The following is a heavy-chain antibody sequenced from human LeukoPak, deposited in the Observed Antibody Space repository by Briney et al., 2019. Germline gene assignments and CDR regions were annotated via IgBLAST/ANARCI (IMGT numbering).Heavy chain of an antibody. J-gene: IGHJ4*02. V-gene: IGHV1-18*01. CDR2: ISAYNGNT. D-gene: IGHD1-26*01. Sequence: GSSVKVSCKASGGTFSSYAISWVRQAPGQGLEWMGWISAYNGNTNYAQKLQGRVTMTTDTSTSTAYMELRSLRSDDTAVYYCARDMGDHQRDYWGQGTLVTVSS. CDR3: ARDMGDHQRDY. CDR1: GGTFSSYA.